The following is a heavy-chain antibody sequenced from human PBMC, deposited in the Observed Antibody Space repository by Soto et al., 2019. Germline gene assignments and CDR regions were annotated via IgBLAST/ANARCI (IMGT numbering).Heavy chain of an antibody. D-gene: IGHD1-7*01. CDR1: GASISSSSYY. V-gene: IGHV4-39*02. CDR3: ARDRPHLHETTGRIDS. CDR2: IYYTGST. J-gene: IGHJ4*02. Sequence: SETLSLTCTVSGASISSSSYYWGWIRQPPGKGLEWIASIYYTGSTYYNPSLKSRVTISVDTSMNQFSLKLTSVTAADTAVYYCARDRPHLHETTGRIDSWGQGMLVT.